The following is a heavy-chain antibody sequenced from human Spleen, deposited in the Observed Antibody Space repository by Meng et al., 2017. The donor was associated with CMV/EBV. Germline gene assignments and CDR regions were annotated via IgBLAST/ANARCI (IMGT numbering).Heavy chain of an antibody. CDR2: IKGKAANGPP. CDR3: TRVFHCFYGVCQNWFDP. CDR1: GFRFDEYD. J-gene: IGHJ5*02. Sequence: GGSLRLSCIVSGFRFDEYDVSWVRQAPGKGLEWVGLIKGKAANGPPEYGASVKGRFTISRDDPQNTVYLQMDSLRAEDTAVYYCTRVFHCFYGVCQNWFDPWGQGTLVTVSS. D-gene: IGHD4-17*01. V-gene: IGHV3-49*04.